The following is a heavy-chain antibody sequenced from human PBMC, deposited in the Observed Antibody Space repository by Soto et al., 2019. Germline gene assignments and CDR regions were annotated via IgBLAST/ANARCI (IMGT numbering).Heavy chain of an antibody. Sequence: TSETLSLTCAVSGGSISSSNWWSWVRQPPGKGLEWIGEIYHSGSTNYNPSLKSRVTISVDKSKNQFSLKLSSVTAADTAVYYCARVPTVVAAPYNWFDPWGQGTLVTVSS. V-gene: IGHV4-4*02. CDR1: GGSISSSNW. D-gene: IGHD2-15*01. CDR2: IYHSGST. J-gene: IGHJ5*02. CDR3: ARVPTVVAAPYNWFDP.